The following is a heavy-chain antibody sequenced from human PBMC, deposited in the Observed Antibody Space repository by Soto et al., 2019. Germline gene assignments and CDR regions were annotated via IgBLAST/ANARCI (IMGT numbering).Heavy chain of an antibody. D-gene: IGHD6-6*01. CDR3: ARLYSSLDYYYYYGMDV. Sequence: EVQLVESGGGLVQPGGSLRLSCAASGFTVSTNYMTWVRQAPGKGLEWVSVLYSGGSTYYADSVKGRFTISRDKSKNTLYLQMNSLRAEDTAVYYCARLYSSLDYYYYYGMDVWGQGTTVTVSS. J-gene: IGHJ6*02. CDR1: GFTVSTNY. V-gene: IGHV3-66*01. CDR2: LYSGGST.